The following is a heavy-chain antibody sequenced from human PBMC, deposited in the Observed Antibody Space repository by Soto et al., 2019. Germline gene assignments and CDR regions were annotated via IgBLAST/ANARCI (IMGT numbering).Heavy chain of an antibody. CDR3: ARLIGNSWLDS. J-gene: IGHJ5*01. Sequence: QVQLQQSGPGLVKPSQTLSLTCAISGDSVSSNSATWDWIRQSPSRGLEWLGRTYYRSKWYNDYAVPGKXRXTXHXXTSNNQLSLQLNSVTPDDTAVYYCARLIGNSWLDSWGQGTLVTVSS. CDR2: TYYRSKWYN. D-gene: IGHD2-8*01. CDR1: GDSVSSNSAT. V-gene: IGHV6-1*01.